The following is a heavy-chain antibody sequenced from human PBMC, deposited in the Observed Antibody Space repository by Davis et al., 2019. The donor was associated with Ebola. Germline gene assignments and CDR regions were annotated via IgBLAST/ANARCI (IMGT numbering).Heavy chain of an antibody. J-gene: IGHJ6*02. V-gene: IGHV1-18*01. CDR2: ISAYNGNT. Sequence: ASVKVSCKASGEKCTSYGISWVRQAPGQGLEWMGWISAYNGNTNYAQKLQGRVTMTTDTSTSTAYMELRSLRSDDTAVYYCARDNGGSSPHYYYYYYGMDVWGQGTTVTVSS. D-gene: IGHD6-6*01. CDR1: GEKCTSYG. CDR3: ARDNGGSSPHYYYYYYGMDV.